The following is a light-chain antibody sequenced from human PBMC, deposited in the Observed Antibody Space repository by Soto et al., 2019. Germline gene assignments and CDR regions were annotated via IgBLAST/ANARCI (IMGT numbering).Light chain of an antibody. J-gene: IGKJ1*01. V-gene: IGKV3-15*01. CDR2: GTS. CDR3: QQYNKWRT. Sequence: MTQSPSTLSASVGDRVTITCRASQSIASNLAWYQQRPGQAPRLLIYGTSTRATGIPARFSGSGSGTEFTLTIDSLQSEDFAVYYCQQYNKWRTFGQGTKVEIK. CDR1: QSIASN.